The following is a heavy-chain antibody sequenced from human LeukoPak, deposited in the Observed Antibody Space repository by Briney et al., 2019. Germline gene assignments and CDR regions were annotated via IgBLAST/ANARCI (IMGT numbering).Heavy chain of an antibody. D-gene: IGHD3-10*01. V-gene: IGHV3-21*01. CDR2: ISSSGIHM. J-gene: IGHJ2*01. CDR3: AREEYYFGSGSRTYWYFDL. Sequence: GGSLRLSCAASGFTFSSSTMNWVRQAPGKGLEWVSSISSSGIHMNYADSVKGRFTIARDNAKNSLYPQMNSLGADDTAVYYCAREEYYFGSGSRTYWYFDLWGRGTLVTVSS. CDR1: GFTFSSST.